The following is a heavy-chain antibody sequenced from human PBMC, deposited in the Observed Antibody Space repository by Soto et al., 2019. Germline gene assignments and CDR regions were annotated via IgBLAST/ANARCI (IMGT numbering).Heavy chain of an antibody. CDR1: GYTFTSYD. J-gene: IGHJ4*02. Sequence: QVQLVQSGAEVQKPGASVKVSCKASGYTFTSYDINWVRQATGQGLEWMGWMNTNSGNTGYAQKFQGSVTMTRNTSRSAACIGLSSLRSEDTAVYYCARERAAAGFDYWCQGTLVTVSS. V-gene: IGHV1-8*01. CDR2: MNTNSGNT. D-gene: IGHD6-13*01. CDR3: ARERAAAGFDY.